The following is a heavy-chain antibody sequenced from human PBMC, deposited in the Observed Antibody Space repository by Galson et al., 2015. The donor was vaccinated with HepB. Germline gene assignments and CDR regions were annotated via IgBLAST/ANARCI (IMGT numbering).Heavy chain of an antibody. Sequence: SVKVSCKASGYTFTKYGISWVRQAPGQGLEWMGWINTHNGDTEFVQKLQGRVTMTTDTFTNTAYMDLTSLTSDDTAMYYCARDDIIADGSYWGQGTLVTVSS. CDR2: INTHNGDT. V-gene: IGHV1-18*04. J-gene: IGHJ4*02. CDR3: ARDDIIADGSY. CDR1: GYTFTKYG. D-gene: IGHD2/OR15-2a*01.